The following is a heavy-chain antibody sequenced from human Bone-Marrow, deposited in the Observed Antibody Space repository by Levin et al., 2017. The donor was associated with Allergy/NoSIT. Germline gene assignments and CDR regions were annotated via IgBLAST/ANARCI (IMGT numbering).Heavy chain of an antibody. CDR2: IDWDDDK. CDR1: GFSLSSSGMC. J-gene: IGHJ6*02. D-gene: IGHD3-22*01. Sequence: SGPTLVKPTQTLTLTCTFSGFSLSSSGMCVSWIRQPPGKALEWLARIDWDDDKYYNPSLTTRLTISKDTSKNQVVLTLTSMDPVDSGTYFCARDSATNYGMDVWGQGTTVTVSS. CDR3: ARDSATNYGMDV. V-gene: IGHV2-70*11.